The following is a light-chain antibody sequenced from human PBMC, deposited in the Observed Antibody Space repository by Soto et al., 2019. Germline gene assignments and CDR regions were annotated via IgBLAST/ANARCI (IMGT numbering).Light chain of an antibody. V-gene: IGKV3-11*01. J-gene: IGKJ4*01. Sequence: IVLTHSPATLSLSPGERATLSFRSSQRVSSYLAWYQQRPGQAPRLLIYDGSSRATGIPARFSGSGFGTDFTLTIASLEPEDFAVYYCQQRSNWPPEITFGGGTKVDIK. CDR3: QQRSNWPPEIT. CDR2: DGS. CDR1: QRVSSY.